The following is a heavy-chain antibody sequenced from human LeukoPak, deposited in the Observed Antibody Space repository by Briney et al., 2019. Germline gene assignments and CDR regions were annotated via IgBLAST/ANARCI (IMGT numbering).Heavy chain of an antibody. J-gene: IGHJ4*02. V-gene: IGHV3-7*01. CDR1: GFTFSSYW. Sequence: GGSLRLSCAASGFTFSSYWVSWVRQAPGKGLEWVANIKQDGSEKYYVDSVKGRFTISRDNAKNSLYLQMNSLRAEDTAVYYCEREVVITVDYWGQGTLATVSS. CDR2: IKQDGSEK. CDR3: EREVVITVDY. D-gene: IGHD3-22*01.